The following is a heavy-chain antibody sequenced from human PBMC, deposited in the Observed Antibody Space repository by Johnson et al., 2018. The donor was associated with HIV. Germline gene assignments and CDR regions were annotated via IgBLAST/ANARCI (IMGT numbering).Heavy chain of an antibody. J-gene: IGHJ3*02. V-gene: IGHV3-30*09. D-gene: IGHD4-23*01. CDR3: ASGEDYGCNYGAFDI. Sequence: QVQLVESGGGVVQPGRSLRLSCAASGFTFSSYAMHWVRQAPGKGLEWVAVISYDGSTKYHAASVKGRFAISSDNSQNTLHMQMNSLRAEDRAVYSCASGEDYGCNYGAFDIWGQGTMITVSS. CDR1: GFTFSSYA. CDR2: ISYDGSTK.